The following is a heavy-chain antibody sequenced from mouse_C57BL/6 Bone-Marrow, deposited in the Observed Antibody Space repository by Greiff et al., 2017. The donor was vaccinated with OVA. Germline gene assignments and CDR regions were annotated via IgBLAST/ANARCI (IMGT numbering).Heavy chain of an antibody. CDR2: ISNGGGST. V-gene: IGHV5-12*01. CDR1: GFTFSDYY. J-gene: IGHJ4*01. Sequence: EVMLVESGGGLVQPGGSLKLSCAASGFTFSDYYMYWVRQTPEKRLEWVAYISNGGGSTYYPDTVKCRFTISRDNAKNTLYLQMSRLKSEDTAMYYCARLDYYGSPYYYAMDYWGQGTSVTVSS. D-gene: IGHD1-1*01. CDR3: ARLDYYGSPYYYAMDY.